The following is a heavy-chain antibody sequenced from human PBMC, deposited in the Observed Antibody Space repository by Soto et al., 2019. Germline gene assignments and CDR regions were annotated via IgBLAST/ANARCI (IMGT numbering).Heavy chain of an antibody. CDR2: IKQDGSEK. CDR3: VRGRGCSTGCHNFDY. V-gene: IGHV3-7*01. CDR1: GFTFSSYW. Sequence: EVQLVESGGGLVQPGGSLRLSCAASGFTFSSYWMSWVRQAPGKGLEWVANIKQDGSEKYYVDSVKGRFTISRDNAKNSLYLQMNSLRAEDTAVYYCVRGRGCSTGCHNFDYWGQGTLVTVSS. D-gene: IGHD2-2*01. J-gene: IGHJ4*02.